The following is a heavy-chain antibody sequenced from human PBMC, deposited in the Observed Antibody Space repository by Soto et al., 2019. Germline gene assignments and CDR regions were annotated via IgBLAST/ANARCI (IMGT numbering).Heavy chain of an antibody. CDR3: ARWGVWSSSGVHYYYYGMDV. CDR2: ISAYNGNT. V-gene: IGHV1-18*01. Sequence: GASVKVSCKASGYTFTSYGISWVRQAPGQGLEWMGWISAYNGNTNYAQKLQGRVTMTTDTSTSTAYMELRSLRSDDTAVYYCARWGVWSSSGVHYYYYGMDVWGQGTTVTVSS. J-gene: IGHJ6*02. D-gene: IGHD6-6*01. CDR1: GYTFTSYG.